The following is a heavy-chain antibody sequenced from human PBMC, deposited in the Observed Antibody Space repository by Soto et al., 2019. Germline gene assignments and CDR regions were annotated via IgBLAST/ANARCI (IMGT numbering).Heavy chain of an antibody. CDR3: AKDLAYDFWSGYWGAYYYYGMDV. Sequence: PGGSLRLSCAASGFTFSSYGTHWVRQAPGKGLEWVAVISYDGSNKYYADSVKGRFTISRDNSKNTLYLQMNSLRAEDTAVYYCAKDLAYDFWSGYWGAYYYYGMDVWGQGTTVTVSS. J-gene: IGHJ6*02. CDR1: GFTFSSYG. V-gene: IGHV3-30*18. D-gene: IGHD3-3*01. CDR2: ISYDGSNK.